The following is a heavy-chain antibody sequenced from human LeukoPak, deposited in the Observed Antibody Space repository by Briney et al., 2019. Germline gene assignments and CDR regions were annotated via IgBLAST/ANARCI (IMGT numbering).Heavy chain of an antibody. CDR1: GGSISSNY. Sequence: PSETLSLTCTVSGGSISSNYWSWIRQPPGKGLEWIGYIHSSGSTNYNPSLKSRVTISMDTPKNQFSLQLSSVTAADTAVYYCARDVTPATLWGQGTLVTVSS. D-gene: IGHD3-16*01. CDR2: IHSSGST. V-gene: IGHV4-59*01. J-gene: IGHJ4*02. CDR3: ARDVTPATL.